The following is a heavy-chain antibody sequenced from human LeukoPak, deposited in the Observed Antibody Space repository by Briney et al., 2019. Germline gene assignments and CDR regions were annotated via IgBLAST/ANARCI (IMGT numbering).Heavy chain of an antibody. CDR3: AKEYSGSYDY. D-gene: IGHD3-10*01. V-gene: IGHV3-9*01. CDR1: GFTFDDYA. CDR2: ISWNSGSI. Sequence: PGRSLRLSCAASGFTFDDYAMHWVRQAPGKGLEWVSGISWNSGSIGYADSVKGRFTISRDNAKNSLYLQMNSLRDEDTALYYCAKEYSGSYDYWGQGTLVTVSS. J-gene: IGHJ4*02.